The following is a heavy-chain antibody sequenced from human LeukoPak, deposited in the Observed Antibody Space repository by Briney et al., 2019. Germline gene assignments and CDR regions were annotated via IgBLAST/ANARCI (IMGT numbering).Heavy chain of an antibody. CDR1: TYSISSGYY. J-gene: IGHJ3*01. D-gene: IGHD3-10*01. CDR3: ARWFGWD. Sequence: PSETLSLTCTVSTYSISSGYYWGWIRQPAGKGLEWIGRIYTSGSTNYNPSLKSRVTMSVDTSKNQFSLRLNSVTAADTAVYYCARWFGWDWGQGTTVTVSS. CDR2: IYTSGST. V-gene: IGHV4-4*07.